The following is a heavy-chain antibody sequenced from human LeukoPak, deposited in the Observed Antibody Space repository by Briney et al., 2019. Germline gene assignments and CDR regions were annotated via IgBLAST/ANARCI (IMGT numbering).Heavy chain of an antibody. CDR1: GGSISSRSYF. CDR2: IFYSVNT. D-gene: IGHD1-26*01. Sequence: SETLSLTCTVSGGSISSRSYFWGWIRQPPGKGLEWIGSIFYSVNTYSNPSLRSRVTFSVDTSKNQFSLKLSSVTAADTAVYFCTRSTSRVWELDQWGQGTLVTVSS. V-gene: IGHV4-39*01. J-gene: IGHJ4*02. CDR3: TRSTSRVWELDQ.